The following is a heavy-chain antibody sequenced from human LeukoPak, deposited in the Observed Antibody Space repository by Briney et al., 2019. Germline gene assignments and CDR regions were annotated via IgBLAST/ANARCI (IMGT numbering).Heavy chain of an antibody. Sequence: SETLSLTCTVSGGSISSYYWTWIRQPPGKGLEWIGYVYYSGSTNYNPSLKSRVTMSADTSKNQFSLNLTSVTAADTAVYYCARDYSNYILDYWGQGALVTVSS. CDR2: VYYSGST. D-gene: IGHD4-11*01. CDR1: GGSISSYY. CDR3: ARDYSNYILDY. V-gene: IGHV4-59*01. J-gene: IGHJ4*02.